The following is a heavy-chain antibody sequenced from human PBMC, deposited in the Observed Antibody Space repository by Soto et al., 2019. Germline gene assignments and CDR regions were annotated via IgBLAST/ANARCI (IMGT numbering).Heavy chain of an antibody. CDR3: ARKYPYYYDSSGYYSSAFYI. CDR1: GFTFTRFA. D-gene: IGHD3-22*01. CDR2: IVVGSGTA. Sequence: GASVKVSCKASGFTFTRFAGQWVRQDRGQRLEWIGGIVVGSGTANYAQKFQCRFTITADESTRTAYMELSSLRSQDTAVYYCARKYPYYYDSSGYYSSAFYIWGQGTMVTVSS. V-gene: IGHV1-58*01. J-gene: IGHJ3*02.